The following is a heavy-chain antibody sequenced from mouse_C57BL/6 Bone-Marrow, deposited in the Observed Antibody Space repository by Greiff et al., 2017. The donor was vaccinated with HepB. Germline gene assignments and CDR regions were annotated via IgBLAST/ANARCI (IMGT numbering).Heavy chain of an antibody. CDR2: IDPENGDT. V-gene: IGHV14-4*01. Sequence: EVQLQESGAELVRPGASVKLSCTASGFNIKDDYMHWVKQRPEQGLEWIGWIDPENGDTEYASKFQGKATITADTSSNTAYLQLSSLTSEDTAVYYCTPFMITPMDYWGQGTSVTVSS. D-gene: IGHD2-4*01. CDR3: TPFMITPMDY. J-gene: IGHJ4*01. CDR1: GFNIKDDY.